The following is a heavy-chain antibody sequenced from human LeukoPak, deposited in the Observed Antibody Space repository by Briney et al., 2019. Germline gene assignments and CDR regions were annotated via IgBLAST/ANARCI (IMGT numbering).Heavy chain of an antibody. D-gene: IGHD6-6*01. CDR1: GYTFTSYD. CDR2: MNPNSGNT. J-gene: IGHJ5*02. V-gene: IGHV1-8*01. CDR3: ATSSIAYNWFDP. Sequence: ASVKVSCKASGYTFTSYDINWARQAPGQGLEWMGWMNPNSGNTGYAQKFQGRVTMTRNTSISTAYMELSSLRSEDTAVYYCATSSIAYNWFDPWGQGTLVTVSS.